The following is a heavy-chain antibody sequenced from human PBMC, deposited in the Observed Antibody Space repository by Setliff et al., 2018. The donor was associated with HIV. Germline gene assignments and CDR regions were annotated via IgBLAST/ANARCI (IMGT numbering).Heavy chain of an antibody. CDR2: MNPNSSNT. CDR1: GFTFINYD. CDR3: SRDVGVPGRGNALDY. Sequence: GASVKVSCKASGFTFINYDINWVRQAPGQGLEWMGWMNPNSSNTGYAQKFQGRVAMTRNTSINTAYMEVSSLRSDDTAVYYCSRDVGVPGRGNALDYWGQGTQVTVSS. V-gene: IGHV1-8*02. J-gene: IGHJ4*02. D-gene: IGHD1-26*01.